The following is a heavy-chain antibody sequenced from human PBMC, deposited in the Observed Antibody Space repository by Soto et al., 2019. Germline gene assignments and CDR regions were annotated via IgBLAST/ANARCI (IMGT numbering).Heavy chain of an antibody. Sequence: EVQLVESGGGLVQPGRSLRLSCAASGFTFHDYAMHWVRQVPGKGLEWVSGISWNSGSIGYADSVKGRFTISRDNAKNCVNVQMNSLRAEVTALYYCANDGESGYDPFGMDVWGQGTTVTVSS. CDR1: GFTFHDYA. CDR2: ISWNSGSI. D-gene: IGHD5-12*01. J-gene: IGHJ6*02. CDR3: ANDGESGYDPFGMDV. V-gene: IGHV3-9*01.